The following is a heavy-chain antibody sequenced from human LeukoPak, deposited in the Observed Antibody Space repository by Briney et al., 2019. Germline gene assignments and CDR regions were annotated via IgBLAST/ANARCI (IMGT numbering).Heavy chain of an antibody. CDR1: GFIFSSYA. CDR2: ISGSGGST. J-gene: IGHJ6*03. V-gene: IGHV3-23*01. Sequence: GGSLRLSCAASGFIFSSYAMSWVRQAPGKGLEWVSAISGSGGSTYYADSVKGRFTISRDNSKNTLYLQMNSLRAEDTAVYYCAKDGVKAYYYYYMDVWGKGTTVTVSS. CDR3: AKDGVKAYYYYYMDV.